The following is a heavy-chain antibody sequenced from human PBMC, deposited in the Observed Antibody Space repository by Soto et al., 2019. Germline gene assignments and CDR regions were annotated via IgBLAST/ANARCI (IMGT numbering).Heavy chain of an antibody. D-gene: IGHD4-17*01. V-gene: IGHV4-34*01. Sequence: PSGTLALTCAVQGASFIGSYWSWIRQPPGKGLEWIGEINHSGSTNYNPSLKSHVTISVDTSKNQFSLKLSSVTAADTAVYYCARKVLRGSYGDEAFDIWGQGTMVTVSS. CDR2: INHSGST. CDR3: ARKVLRGSYGDEAFDI. CDR1: GASFIGSY. J-gene: IGHJ3*02.